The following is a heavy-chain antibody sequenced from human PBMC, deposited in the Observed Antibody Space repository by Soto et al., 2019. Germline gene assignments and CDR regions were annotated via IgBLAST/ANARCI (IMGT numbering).Heavy chain of an antibody. J-gene: IGHJ4*02. CDR3: AAGEASSRNLAPYYLDF. D-gene: IGHD6-13*01. CDR1: GGSMRNYF. CDR2: IHYSGTT. V-gene: IGHV4-59*01. Sequence: SETLSLTCTVSGGSMRNYFWTWIRQPPGKGLEWIGYIHYSGTTSFFPSYNPSLRSRVTISEDTSKNQFSLKLLSVTTADTAVYFCAAGEASSRNLAPYYLDFWGQGTPVTVSS.